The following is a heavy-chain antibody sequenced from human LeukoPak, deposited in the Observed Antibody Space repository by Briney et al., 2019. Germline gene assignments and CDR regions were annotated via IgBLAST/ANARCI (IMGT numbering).Heavy chain of an antibody. CDR3: TRLIVGAGEDY. V-gene: IGHV3-73*01. CDR1: GFTFSGSA. D-gene: IGHD1-26*01. Sequence: GGSLRLSCAASGFTFSGSAMHWVRQASGKGLEWIGRIRSKANSYATAYAASVKGRFTISRDDSKNTAYLQMNSLKTEDTAVYYCTRLIVGAGEDYWGQGTLVTVSS. CDR2: IRSKANSYAT. J-gene: IGHJ4*02.